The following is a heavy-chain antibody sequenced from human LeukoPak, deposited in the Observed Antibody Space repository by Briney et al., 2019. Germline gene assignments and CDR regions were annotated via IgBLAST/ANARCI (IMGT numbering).Heavy chain of an antibody. J-gene: IGHJ6*03. Sequence: ASVKVSCKASGYTFTSYGISWVRQAPGQGLEWMGWISACNGNTNYAQKLQGRVTMTTDTSTSTAYMELRSLRSDDTAVYYCARDRVPSYYYYYYMDVWGKGTTVTVSS. CDR1: GYTFTSYG. CDR2: ISACNGNT. D-gene: IGHD3-3*01. CDR3: ARDRVPSYYYYYYMDV. V-gene: IGHV1-18*01.